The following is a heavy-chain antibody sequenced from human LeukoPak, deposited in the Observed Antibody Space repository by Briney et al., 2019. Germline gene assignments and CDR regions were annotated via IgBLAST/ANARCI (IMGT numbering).Heavy chain of an antibody. Sequence: PGGSLRLSCVASGFSFSSYWMSWVRQAPGKGLEWVANIKHDESEKYYVDSVKGRFTISRDNAKNLLYLQMNSLRAEDTAVYYCASTQTSDYWGQGTLVTVSS. CDR3: ASTQTSDY. V-gene: IGHV3-7*01. J-gene: IGHJ4*02. CDR2: IKHDESEK. CDR1: GFSFSSYW.